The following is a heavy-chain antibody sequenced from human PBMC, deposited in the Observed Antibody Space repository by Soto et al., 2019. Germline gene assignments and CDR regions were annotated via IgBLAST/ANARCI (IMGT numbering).Heavy chain of an antibody. V-gene: IGHV3-15*07. CDR1: GFTFSNAW. D-gene: IGHD2-21*02. CDR3: TTDDDIVVVTAIPKDAFDI. CDR2: IKSKTDGGTT. J-gene: IGHJ3*02. Sequence: GGSLRLSCAASGFTFSNAWMNWVRQAPGKGLEWVGRIKSKTDGGTTDYAAPVKGRFTISRDDSKNTLYLQMNSLKTEDTAVYYCTTDDDIVVVTAIPKDAFDIWGQGTMVTVSS.